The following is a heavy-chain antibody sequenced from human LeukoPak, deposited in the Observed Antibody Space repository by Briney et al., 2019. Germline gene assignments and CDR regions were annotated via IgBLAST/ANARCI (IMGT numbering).Heavy chain of an antibody. CDR1: GFTFDDYA. V-gene: IGHV3-9*01. CDR2: ISWNSGSI. Sequence: PGGSLRLSCAASGFTFDDYAMHWVRQAPGKGLEWVSGISWNSGSIGYADSVKGRFTISRDNAKNSLYLQMNSLRAEDTAVYYCARARIAVAGTYYFDYWGQGTLVTVSS. D-gene: IGHD6-19*01. J-gene: IGHJ4*02. CDR3: ARARIAVAGTYYFDY.